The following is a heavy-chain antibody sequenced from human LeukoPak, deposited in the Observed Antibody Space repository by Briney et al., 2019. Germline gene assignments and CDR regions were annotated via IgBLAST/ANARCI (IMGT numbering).Heavy chain of an antibody. D-gene: IGHD6-6*01. CDR2: IKQDGSEK. V-gene: IGHV3-7*01. CDR3: ARGTTVSSSLLY. CDR1: GFTFSSYW. J-gene: IGHJ4*02. Sequence: GGSLRLSCAASGFTFSSYWMNWVRQAPGKGLEWAANIKQDGSEKYYVDSVKGRFTISRDNAKNSLYLQMNSLRAEDTAVYYCARGTTVSSSLLYWGQGTLVTVSS.